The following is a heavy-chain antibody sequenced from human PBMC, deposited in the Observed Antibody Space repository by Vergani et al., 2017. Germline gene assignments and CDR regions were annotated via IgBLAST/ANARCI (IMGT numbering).Heavy chain of an antibody. D-gene: IGHD3-3*01. J-gene: IGHJ6*02. CDR3: ARDPRITSHADYYYYGMDV. CDR2: IWYDGSNK. CDR1: GFTFSSYG. Sequence: QVQLVESGGGVVQPGRSLRLSCAASGFTFSSYGMHWVRQAPGKGLEWVAVIWYDGSNKYYADSVKGRFTISRDNSKNTLYLQMNSLRAEDTAVYYCARDPRITSHADYYYYGMDVWGQGTTVTVSS. V-gene: IGHV3-33*01.